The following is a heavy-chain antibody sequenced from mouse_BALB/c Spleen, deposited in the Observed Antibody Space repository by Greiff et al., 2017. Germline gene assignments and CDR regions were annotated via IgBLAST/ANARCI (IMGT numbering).Heavy chain of an antibody. CDR2: IDPANGNT. Sequence: EVKLQESGAELVKPGASVKLSCTASGFNIKDTYMHWVKQRPEQGLEWIGRIDPANGNTKYDPKFQGKATITADTSSNTAYLQLSSLTSEDTAVYYCARDGYGPYWYFDVWGAGTTVTVSS. J-gene: IGHJ1*01. CDR1: GFNIKDTY. V-gene: IGHV14-3*02. D-gene: IGHD2-2*01. CDR3: ARDGYGPYWYFDV.